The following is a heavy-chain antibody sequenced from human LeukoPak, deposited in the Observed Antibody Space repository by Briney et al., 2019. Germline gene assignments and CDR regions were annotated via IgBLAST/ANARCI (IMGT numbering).Heavy chain of an antibody. Sequence: GASVTVSCKASGYSFTSNYLHWVRLPHAPGLGLVGIINISGGSTSYAQKFQGRVTMTRDTSTSTVYMELSRLRPEDTAVYYCARDGANYYDSSGYSYTYFDYWGQGTLVTVSS. CDR3: ARDGANYYDSSGYSYTYFDY. CDR1: GYSFTSNY. J-gene: IGHJ4*02. CDR2: INISGGST. D-gene: IGHD3-22*01. V-gene: IGHV1-46*01.